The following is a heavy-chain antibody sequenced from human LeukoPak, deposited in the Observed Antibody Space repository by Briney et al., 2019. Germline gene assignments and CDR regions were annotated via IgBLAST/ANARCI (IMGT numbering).Heavy chain of an antibody. V-gene: IGHV6-1*01. J-gene: IGHJ5*02. Sequence: SQTLSLTCAISGDSVSSNSVTWNWIRQSPLRGLEWLGRTYYRSTWYNDYAVSVRGRITVNPDTSKDQFSLHLNSVTPEDTAVYYCARRLTQYDCFDPWGQGILVTVSS. CDR3: ARRLTQYDCFDP. CDR2: TYYRSTWYN. D-gene: IGHD2-2*01. CDR1: GDSVSSNSVT.